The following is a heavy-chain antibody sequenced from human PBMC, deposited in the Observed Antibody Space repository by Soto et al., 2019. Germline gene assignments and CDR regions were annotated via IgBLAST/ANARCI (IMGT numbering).Heavy chain of an antibody. D-gene: IGHD3-3*01. Sequence: QVPLVQSGAEVKKPGASVKVSCKASGYTFTGYYMHWVRQAPGQGLAWMGWINPNSGCTNYAQKFQGWVTMTRDTSISTAYMELSRLRSDDTAVYYCARGGHYYDFWSGYYTYYYGMDVWGQGTTVTVSS. CDR3: ARGGHYYDFWSGYYTYYYGMDV. CDR1: GYTFTGYY. J-gene: IGHJ6*02. V-gene: IGHV1-2*04. CDR2: INPNSGCT.